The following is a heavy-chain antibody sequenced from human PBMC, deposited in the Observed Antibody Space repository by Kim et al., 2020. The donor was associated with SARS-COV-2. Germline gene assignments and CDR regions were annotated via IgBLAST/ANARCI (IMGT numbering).Heavy chain of an antibody. CDR1: GGSFSNYY. V-gene: IGHV4-34*01. CDR2: INHSGST. Sequence: SETLSLTCGVYGGSFSNYYWSWIRQPPGKGLEWIGEINHSGSTNYNPSLKSRVTISVDTSKSHFSLNLSSVTAADTAVYYCAREGNSASATVGFGIWGQGTMVTVSS. D-gene: IGHD6-13*01. CDR3: AREGNSASATVGFGI. J-gene: IGHJ3*02.